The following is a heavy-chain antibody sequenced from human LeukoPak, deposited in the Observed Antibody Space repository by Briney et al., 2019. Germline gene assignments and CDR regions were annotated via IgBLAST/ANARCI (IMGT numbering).Heavy chain of an antibody. Sequence: GESLKISCKGSGYSFTSYWIGWVRQMPGKGLEWMGIIYPGDSDTRYSPSFQGQVTISADKSISTAYLQWSSLKASDTAMYYCARRGEYSNGLDYYFDYWGQGTLVTVSS. CDR1: GYSFTSYW. V-gene: IGHV5-51*01. J-gene: IGHJ4*02. D-gene: IGHD4-11*01. CDR2: IYPGDSDT. CDR3: ARRGEYSNGLDYYFDY.